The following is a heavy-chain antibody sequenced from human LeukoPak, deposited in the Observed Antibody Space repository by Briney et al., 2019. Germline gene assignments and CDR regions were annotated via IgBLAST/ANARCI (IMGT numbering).Heavy chain of an antibody. D-gene: IGHD3-3*01. CDR1: GFTLSDYY. CDR2: ISSTGSTI. Sequence: PGGSLRLSCAASGFTLSDYYINWIRQTPGKGLEWLSYISSTGSTIYYADSVRGRFTISRDNAKNSLYLQMNSLRAEDTGVYYCARMNYDFWSGYYPYFDFWGQGNLVTVSS. CDR3: ARMNYDFWSGYYPYFDF. V-gene: IGHV3-11*04. J-gene: IGHJ4*02.